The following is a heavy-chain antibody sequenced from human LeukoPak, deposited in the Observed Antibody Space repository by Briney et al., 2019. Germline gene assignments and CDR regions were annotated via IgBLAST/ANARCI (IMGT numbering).Heavy chain of an antibody. CDR1: GYAFTELS. CDR2: FYPDDGET. CDR3: ATSIVPAAIEGYYYYMDV. Sequence: ASVKVSCKVSGYAFTELSMHWVRQAPGKGLGWMGGFYPDDGETIYAQKFQGRVTMTEDTSTATAYMELISLRSEDTAVYYCATSIVPAAIEGYYYYMDVWGKGTTVTVSS. J-gene: IGHJ6*03. D-gene: IGHD2-2*01. V-gene: IGHV1-24*01.